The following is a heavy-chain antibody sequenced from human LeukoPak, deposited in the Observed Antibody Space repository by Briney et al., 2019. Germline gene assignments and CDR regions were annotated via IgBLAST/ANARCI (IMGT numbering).Heavy chain of an antibody. CDR3: ARGSSSGWYYFDY. Sequence: SETLSLTCTVAGGSISSYYWSWIRQPPGKGLEWIGYIYYSGSTNYNPSLKSRVTISVDTSKNQFSLKLSSVTAADTAVYYCARGSSSGWYYFDYWGQGTLVTVSS. CDR1: GGSISSYY. V-gene: IGHV4-59*01. D-gene: IGHD6-19*01. CDR2: IYYSGST. J-gene: IGHJ4*02.